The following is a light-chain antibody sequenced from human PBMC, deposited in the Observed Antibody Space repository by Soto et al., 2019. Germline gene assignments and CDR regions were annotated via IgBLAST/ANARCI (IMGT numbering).Light chain of an antibody. V-gene: IGKV3-15*01. Sequence: EIVMTQSPATLSVSPGERATLSCRASQSVSSNLAWYQQKPGQAPRLLIYGASTRATGIPARFSGSGSGTEFTLTISILQSEDFAVYYCQQYNNWRGTFGQGTKVEIK. CDR3: QQYNNWRGT. J-gene: IGKJ1*01. CDR1: QSVSSN. CDR2: GAS.